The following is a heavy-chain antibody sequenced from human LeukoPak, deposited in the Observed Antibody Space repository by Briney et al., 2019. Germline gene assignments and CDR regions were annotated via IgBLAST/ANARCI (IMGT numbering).Heavy chain of an antibody. CDR1: GFTFSSYA. Sequence: GGSLRLSCAASGFTFSSYAMSWVRQAPGRGLEWVSAISGSGGSTYYADSVKGRFTISRDNSKNTLYLQMNSLRAEDTAVYYCAKVFPYYDSSGTFDYWGQGTLVTVSS. CDR3: AKVFPYYDSSGTFDY. V-gene: IGHV3-23*01. CDR2: ISGSGGST. D-gene: IGHD3-22*01. J-gene: IGHJ4*02.